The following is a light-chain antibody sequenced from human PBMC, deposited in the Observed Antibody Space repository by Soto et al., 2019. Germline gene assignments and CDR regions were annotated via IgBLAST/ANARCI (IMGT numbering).Light chain of an antibody. Sequence: AIQMTQSPSSLSASVGDRVTIACRASQGIRNDLAWYQQKPGQDPKLLIYAASTLQGAVPSRFSGSGSGTAFSLTISSLEPADFASYYCLQDFNYPRTFGQGTKVEIK. CDR1: QGIRND. CDR3: LQDFNYPRT. CDR2: AAS. V-gene: IGKV1-6*01. J-gene: IGKJ1*01.